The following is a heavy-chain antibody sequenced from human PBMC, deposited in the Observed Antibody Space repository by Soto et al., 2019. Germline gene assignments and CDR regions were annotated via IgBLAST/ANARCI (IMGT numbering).Heavy chain of an antibody. CDR3: AVSWYSSSSPPYYFDY. D-gene: IGHD6-6*01. J-gene: IGHJ4*02. CDR1: GYTFTSYG. V-gene: IGHV1-18*01. Sequence: ASLKVSCKASGYTFTSYGISWVRQAPGQGLEWMGWISAYNGNTNYAQKFQERVAITRDMSTSTAYMELSSLRSEDTAVYYCAVSWYSSSSPPYYFDYWGQGTLVTVSS. CDR2: ISAYNGNT.